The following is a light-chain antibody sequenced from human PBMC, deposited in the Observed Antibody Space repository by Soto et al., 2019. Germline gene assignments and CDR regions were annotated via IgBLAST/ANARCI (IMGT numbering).Light chain of an antibody. J-gene: IGKJ1*01. CDR2: AAF. CDR3: QKYNSAHPIT. CDR1: QCISKY. V-gene: IGKV1-27*01. Sequence: DIQMTQSPSSLSASVGDRVTITCRASQCISKYLAWDQQKPGKVPKLLIYAAFPFQSGVPSRFSGSGSGTDFTLTISILQAEDVAIYFCQKYNSAHPITFGQGTKVDIK.